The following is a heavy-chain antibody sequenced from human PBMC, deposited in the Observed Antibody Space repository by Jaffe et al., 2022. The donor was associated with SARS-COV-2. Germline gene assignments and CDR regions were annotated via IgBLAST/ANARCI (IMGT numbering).Heavy chain of an antibody. V-gene: IGHV4-31*03. CDR3: ARDMYYYDSSVYYYYGMDV. CDR1: GGSISSGGYY. D-gene: IGHD3-22*01. Sequence: QVQLQESGPGLVKPSQTLSLTCTVSGGSISSGGYYWSWIRQHPGKGLEWIGYIYYSGSTYYNPSLKSRVTISVDTSKNQFSLKLSSVTAADTAVYYCARDMYYYDSSVYYYYGMDVWGQGTTVTVSS. J-gene: IGHJ6*02. CDR2: IYYSGST.